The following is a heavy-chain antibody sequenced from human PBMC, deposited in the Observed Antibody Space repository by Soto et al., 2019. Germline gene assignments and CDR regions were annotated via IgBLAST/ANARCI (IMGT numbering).Heavy chain of an antibody. Sequence: PSETLSLTCTVSGGSISSGGYYWSWIRQHPGKGLEWIGYIYYSGSTYYNPSLKSRVTISVDTSKHQFSLKLSSVTAADTAVYYCAIFLAIPDYFDSRAGSNWFDPWGQGTVVTVSS. CDR1: GGSISSGGYY. J-gene: IGHJ5*02. CDR2: IYYSGST. D-gene: IGHD3-22*01. CDR3: AIFLAIPDYFDSRAGSNWFDP. V-gene: IGHV4-30-4*08.